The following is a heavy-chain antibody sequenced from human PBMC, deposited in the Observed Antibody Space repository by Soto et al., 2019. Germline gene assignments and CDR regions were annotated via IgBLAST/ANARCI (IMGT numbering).Heavy chain of an antibody. CDR3: ARVHYDSVTEDY. D-gene: IGHD3-22*01. CDR1: GYTFTAYY. CDR2: INPNSGGT. V-gene: IGHV1-2*02. Sequence: ASVKVSCKASGYTFTAYYMHWVQQAPGQGLEWMGWINPNSGGTNYAQKFQGRVTMTRDTSISTAYMELSRLRSDDTAVYYCARVHYDSVTEDYWGQGTQVTVSS. J-gene: IGHJ4*02.